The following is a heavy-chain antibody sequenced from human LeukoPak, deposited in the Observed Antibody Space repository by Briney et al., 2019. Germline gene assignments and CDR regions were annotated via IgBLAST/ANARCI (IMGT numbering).Heavy chain of an antibody. Sequence: GGSLRLSCAASGFTFSTYAMHWVRQAPGKGLEWVSIISTSGDTTYYAGSVKGRFTISRDNSKNTLFLQMNSLRAEDTAVYYCARGSPLSYYFDYWGQGTPVTVSS. J-gene: IGHJ4*02. D-gene: IGHD2/OR15-2a*01. V-gene: IGHV3-23*01. CDR3: ARGSPLSYYFDY. CDR2: ISTSGDTT. CDR1: GFTFSTYA.